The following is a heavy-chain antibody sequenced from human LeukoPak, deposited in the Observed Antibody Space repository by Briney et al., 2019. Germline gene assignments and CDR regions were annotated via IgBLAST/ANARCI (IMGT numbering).Heavy chain of an antibody. CDR2: IYYSGST. Sequence: PSETLSHTCAVYGGSFSGYYWSWIRQPPGKGLEWIGCIYYSGSTNYNPSLKSRVTISVDTSKNQFSLKLSSVTAADTAVYYCASVLPYYYDSSGYFQHWGQGTLVTVSS. J-gene: IGHJ1*01. V-gene: IGHV4-59*01. CDR3: ASVLPYYYDSSGYFQH. CDR1: GGSFSGYY. D-gene: IGHD3-22*01.